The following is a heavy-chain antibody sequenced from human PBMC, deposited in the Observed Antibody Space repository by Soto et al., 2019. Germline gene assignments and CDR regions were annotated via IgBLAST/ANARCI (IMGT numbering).Heavy chain of an antibody. Sequence: EVQLVESGGGLIQPGGSLRLSCAASGFTVSSNYMSWVRQAPGKGLEWVSLISGGGSTYYSDSVKGRFTISRDNSKNTLYLLMKSVRAEDTAVYCCARGSLSMTYYGEYYFDYWGQGSLVTVSS. D-gene: IGHD3-10*01. J-gene: IGHJ4*02. V-gene: IGHV3-53*01. CDR1: GFTVSSNY. CDR2: ISGGGST. CDR3: ARGSLSMTYYGEYYFDY.